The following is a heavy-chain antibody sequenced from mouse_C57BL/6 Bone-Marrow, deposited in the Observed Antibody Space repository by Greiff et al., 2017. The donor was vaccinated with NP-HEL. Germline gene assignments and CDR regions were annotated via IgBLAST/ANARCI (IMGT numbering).Heavy chain of an antibody. CDR2: SRNKANDYTT. J-gene: IGHJ3*01. D-gene: IGHD2-4*01. CDR3: ARACKGLFAY. Sequence: EVKLVESGGGLVQSGRSLRLSCATSGFTFSDFYMEWVRQAPGKGLEWIAASRNKANDYTTEYRASVKGRFIVSRDTSQSILYLQMKALRDEDTAIYYCARACKGLFAYGGQGTLVTVSA. CDR1: GFTFSDFY. V-gene: IGHV7-1*01.